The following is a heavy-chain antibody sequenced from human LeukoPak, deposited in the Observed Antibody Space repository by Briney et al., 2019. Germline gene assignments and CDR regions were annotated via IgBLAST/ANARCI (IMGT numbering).Heavy chain of an antibody. CDR2: INNDGSSI. CDR1: GFIFSDYW. J-gene: IGHJ2*01. Sequence: GGSRRLSCAASGFIFSDYWMHWVRQVPGKGLVWVSRINNDGSSISYADSVRGRFTISRDNAKNTLILQMNSLRAEDTAVYYCAKDGLGRAVPNWYFDLWGRGTLVTVSS. V-gene: IGHV3-74*01. D-gene: IGHD6-19*01. CDR3: AKDGLGRAVPNWYFDL.